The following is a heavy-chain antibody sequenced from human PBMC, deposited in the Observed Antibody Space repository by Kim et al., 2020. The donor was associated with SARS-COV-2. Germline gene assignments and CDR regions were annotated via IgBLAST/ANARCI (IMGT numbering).Heavy chain of an antibody. J-gene: IGHJ6*02. CDR3: ARGYYYGSGSYYKYGMDV. CDR2: ISAYNGNT. D-gene: IGHD3-10*01. CDR1: GYTFTSYG. V-gene: IGHV1-18*01. Sequence: ASVKVSCKASGYTFTSYGISWVRQAPGQGLEWMGWISAYNGNTNYAQKLQGRVTMTTDTSTSTAYMELRSLRSDDTAVYYCARGYYYGSGSYYKYGMDVWGQGTTVTVSS.